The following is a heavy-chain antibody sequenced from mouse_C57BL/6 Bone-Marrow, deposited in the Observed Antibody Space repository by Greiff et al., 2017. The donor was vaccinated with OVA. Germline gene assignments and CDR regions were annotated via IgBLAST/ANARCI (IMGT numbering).Heavy chain of an antibody. D-gene: IGHD1-1*01. V-gene: IGHV5-4*01. J-gene: IGHJ2*01. CDR2: ISDGGSYT. CDR3: ARHYYGSSYHFDY. CDR1: GFTFSSYA. Sequence: EVHLVESGGGLVKPGGSLKLSCAASGFTFSSYAMSWVRQTPEKRLEWVATISDGGSYTYYPDNVKGRFTISRDNAKNNLYLQMSHLKSEDTAMYYCARHYYGSSYHFDYWGQGTTLTVSS.